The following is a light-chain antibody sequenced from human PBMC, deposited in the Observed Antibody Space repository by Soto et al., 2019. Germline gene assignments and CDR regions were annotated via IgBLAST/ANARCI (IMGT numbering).Light chain of an antibody. CDR1: QSISSW. Sequence: DIQMTQSPSTLSASVGDRVTITCRASQSISSWLAWYQQKQGKAPKLLIYKASILESGFPSRFSGSGDGIEITLTISSLQPDVFVTNYFQQYDSYPWTFGQGTKVELK. J-gene: IGKJ1*01. V-gene: IGKV1-5*03. CDR3: QQYDSYPWT. CDR2: KAS.